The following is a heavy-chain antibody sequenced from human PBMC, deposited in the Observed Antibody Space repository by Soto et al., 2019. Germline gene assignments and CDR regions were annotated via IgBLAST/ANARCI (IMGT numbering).Heavy chain of an antibody. CDR2: TYYNGDT. Sequence: TVSDDSFRGAEYYWSWIRQPLGKGPEWIGYTYYNGDTKYNPALRSRVTMSEDTSKNQFSLRLSSVTAADTAVYFCARGPAYIDGWRTFDLWGRGIQVTVSS. J-gene: IGHJ4*02. V-gene: IGHV4-61*08. CDR1: DDSFRGAEYY. CDR3: ARGPAYIDGWRTFDL. D-gene: IGHD6-19*01.